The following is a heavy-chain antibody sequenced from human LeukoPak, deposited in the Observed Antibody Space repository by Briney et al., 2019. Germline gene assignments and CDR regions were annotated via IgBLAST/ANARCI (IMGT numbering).Heavy chain of an antibody. CDR3: AREWLAQVFDP. Sequence: GASVKVSCKASGGTFSSYAISWVRQAPGQGLEWMGRIIPILGIANYAQKFQGRVTITADKSTSTAYMELSSLRSEDTAVYYCAREWLAQVFDPWGQGTLVTVSS. CDR2: IIPILGIA. V-gene: IGHV1-69*04. D-gene: IGHD6-19*01. CDR1: GGTFSSYA. J-gene: IGHJ5*02.